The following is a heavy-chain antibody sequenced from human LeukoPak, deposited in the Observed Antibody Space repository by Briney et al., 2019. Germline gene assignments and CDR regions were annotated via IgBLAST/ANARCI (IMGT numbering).Heavy chain of an antibody. Sequence: GTSLRLSCAASGFTLSTYGMHWVRQAPGKGLEWVAVMSSHGSNKYYADSVKGRFTISRDNSTNTLYLQMNSLRTEDTAVYYCAKDRDDGFDIWGQGTMVSVSS. V-gene: IGHV3-30*18. CDR2: MSSHGSNK. CDR3: AKDRDDGFDI. J-gene: IGHJ3*02. CDR1: GFTLSTYG.